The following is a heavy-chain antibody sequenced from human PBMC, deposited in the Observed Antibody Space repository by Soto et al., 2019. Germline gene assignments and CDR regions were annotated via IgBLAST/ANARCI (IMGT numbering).Heavy chain of an antibody. J-gene: IGHJ6*02. Sequence: QVQLVQSGAEVKKPGSSVKVSCKASGGTFRSYAISCVRQAPGQGLEWMGGIIPIFGTTNYAQKLQGRVSITADKSTSTAYMQLSSLRSEVTAVYYCAREGLTTLTTGDYYYGIDVCGQGTTVTVTS. V-gene: IGHV1-69*06. CDR3: AREGLTTLTTGDYYYGIDV. D-gene: IGHD4-4*01. CDR1: GGTFRSYA. CDR2: IIPIFGTT.